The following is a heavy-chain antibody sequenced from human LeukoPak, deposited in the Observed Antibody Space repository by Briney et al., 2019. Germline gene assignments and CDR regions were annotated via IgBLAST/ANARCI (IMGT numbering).Heavy chain of an antibody. V-gene: IGHV5-51*01. CDR3: VRRDHLDSSFPGDYYGLDV. J-gene: IGHJ6*02. Sequence: GESLKISCEASGYNFPYYWLAWVRQMPGKGLEWMGIIFPADSDTRYSPSFQGQVTISADKSISTAYLQWSSLKASDTAMYYCVRRDHLDSSFPGDYYGLDVWGQGTAVTVSS. CDR2: IFPADSDT. D-gene: IGHD3-22*01. CDR1: GYNFPYYW.